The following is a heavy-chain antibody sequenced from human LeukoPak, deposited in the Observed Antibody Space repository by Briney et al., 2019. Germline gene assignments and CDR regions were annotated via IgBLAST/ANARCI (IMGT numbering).Heavy chain of an antibody. V-gene: IGHV3-21*01. Sequence: GGSPRLSCAASGFTFSSYSMNWVRQAPGKGLEWVSSISSSSSYIYYADSVKGRFTISRDNAKNSLYLQMNSLRAEDTAVYYCAREGIAVAGTDYYGMDVWGKGTTVTVSS. CDR1: GFTFSSYS. D-gene: IGHD6-19*01. J-gene: IGHJ6*04. CDR2: ISSSSSYI. CDR3: AREGIAVAGTDYYGMDV.